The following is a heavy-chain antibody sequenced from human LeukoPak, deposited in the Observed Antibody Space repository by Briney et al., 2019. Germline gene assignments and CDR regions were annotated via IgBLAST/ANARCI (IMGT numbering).Heavy chain of an antibody. D-gene: IGHD4-17*01. CDR1: GGSISSYY. CDR2: IYYSGST. CDR3: ARDRGLTTSGGVGFDS. Sequence: PSETLSLTCAVSGGSISSYYWSWVRQPPGKGLEWIGYIYYSGSTSYNPTLKSQVSISVDTSKNQFFLKLTSVTGADTAVYYCARDRGLTTSGGVGFDSWGQGTLVTVSS. V-gene: IGHV4-59*01. J-gene: IGHJ4*02.